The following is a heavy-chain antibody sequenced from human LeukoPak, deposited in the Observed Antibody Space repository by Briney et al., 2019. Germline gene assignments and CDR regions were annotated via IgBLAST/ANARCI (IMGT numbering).Heavy chain of an antibody. V-gene: IGHV4-30-4*08. J-gene: IGHJ3*02. D-gene: IGHD1-26*01. CDR3: ARDGLGGSYRDAFDI. CDR1: GGSISGSSYY. Sequence: SETLSLTCTVSGGSISGSSYYWGWIRQPPGKGLEWIGYIYYSGSTYYNPSLKSRVTISVDTSKNQFSLKLSSVTAADTAVYYCARDGLGGSYRDAFDIWGQGTMVTVSS. CDR2: IYYSGST.